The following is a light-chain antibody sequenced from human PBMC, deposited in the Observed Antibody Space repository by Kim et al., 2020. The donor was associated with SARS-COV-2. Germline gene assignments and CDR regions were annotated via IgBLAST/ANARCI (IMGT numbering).Light chain of an antibody. J-gene: IGKJ2*01. Sequence: EIVLTQSPGTLSVSPGERATLSCRASQTVTSGKLAWYQQRPGQAPRLLVHDVSNRATGIPDRFSGSGSGTDFSLTISRVEPEDFAVYFCQQYATSPPYTFGQGTKLEIK. CDR3: QQYATSPPYT. CDR1: QTVTSGK. CDR2: DVS. V-gene: IGKV3-20*01.